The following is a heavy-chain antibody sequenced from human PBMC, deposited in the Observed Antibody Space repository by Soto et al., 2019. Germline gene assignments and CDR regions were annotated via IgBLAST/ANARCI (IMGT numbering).Heavy chain of an antibody. CDR2: IIPIFGTA. V-gene: IGHV1-69*06. Sequence: ASVKVSCKASGGTLSSYAISWVRQAPGQGLEWMGGIIPIFGTANYAQKFQGRVTITADKSTSTAYMELSSLRSEDTAVYYCARGAEDIVVVPAAIPHGWFDPWGQGTLVTVSS. D-gene: IGHD2-2*01. CDR1: GGTLSSYA. CDR3: ARGAEDIVVVPAAIPHGWFDP. J-gene: IGHJ5*02.